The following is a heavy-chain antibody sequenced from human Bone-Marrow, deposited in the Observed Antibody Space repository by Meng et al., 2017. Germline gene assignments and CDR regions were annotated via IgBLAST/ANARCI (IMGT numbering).Heavy chain of an antibody. V-gene: IGHV4-39*07. CDR2: IYYSGST. J-gene: IGHJ3*02. CDR1: GGSISSSSYY. Sequence: GSLRLSCTVSGGSISSSSYYWGWIRQPPGKGLEWIGRIYYSGSTYYNPSLKSRVTISVDTSKNQFSLKLSSVTAADTAVYYCARDSQVAFDIWGQGTMVTVSS. CDR3: ARDSQVAFDI.